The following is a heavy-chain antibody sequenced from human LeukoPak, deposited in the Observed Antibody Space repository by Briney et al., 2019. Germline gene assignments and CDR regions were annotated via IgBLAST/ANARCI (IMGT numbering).Heavy chain of an antibody. CDR3: VRDRPHNWFDP. CDR2: INNDGSTT. D-gene: IGHD6-6*01. Sequence: GGSLRLSCAASGFTFNSHWMHLVRQAPGKGLVWVSRINNDGSTTTYADSVRGRFTISRDNAKNTLFLQMNSLRAEDTAVYYCVRDRPHNWFDPWGQGTLVTVSS. J-gene: IGHJ5*02. V-gene: IGHV3-74*01. CDR1: GFTFNSHW.